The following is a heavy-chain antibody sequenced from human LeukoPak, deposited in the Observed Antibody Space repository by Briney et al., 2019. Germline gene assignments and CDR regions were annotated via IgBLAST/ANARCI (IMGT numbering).Heavy chain of an antibody. CDR1: GFTFSSYW. CDR2: INSDGSST. J-gene: IGHJ6*03. CDR3: ARGYSSSWYFYYYYYMDV. D-gene: IGHD6-13*01. V-gene: IGHV3-74*01. Sequence: GGSLRLSCAASGFTFSSYWMHWDRQAPGKGLVWVSRINSDGSSTSYADSVKGRFTISRDNAKNTLYLQMNSLRAEDTAVYYCARGYSSSWYFYYYYYMDVWGKGTTVTVSS.